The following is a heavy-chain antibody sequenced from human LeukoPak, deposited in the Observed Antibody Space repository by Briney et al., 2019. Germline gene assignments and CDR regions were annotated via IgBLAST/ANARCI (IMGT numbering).Heavy chain of an antibody. CDR3: ARAMGNWNDASELDP. J-gene: IGHJ5*02. V-gene: IGHV3-30*04. CDR1: GFTFSSYA. D-gene: IGHD1-1*01. CDR2: ISYDGSNK. Sequence: PGRSLRLSCAASGFTFSSYAMHWVRQAPGKGLEWVAVISYDGSNKYYADSVKGRFTISRDNSKKTLYLQMNSLRAEDTAVYYCARAMGNWNDASELDPWGQGTLVTVSS.